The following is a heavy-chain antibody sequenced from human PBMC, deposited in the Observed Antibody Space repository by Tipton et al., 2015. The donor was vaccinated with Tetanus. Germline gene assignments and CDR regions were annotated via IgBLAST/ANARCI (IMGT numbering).Heavy chain of an antibody. CDR2: INHRGGT. CDR1: GGSLRGGDHY. V-gene: IGHV4-30-4*01. J-gene: IGHJ5*02. D-gene: IGHD6-19*01. CDR3: ASLPKHWLAPRGAP. Sequence: TLSLTCTVSGGSLRGGDHYWSWVRQAPGKGLEWIGEINHRGGTMYNPSLKSRVTISGDTSKNQFSLNLTSVTAADTAVYYCASLPKHWLAPRGAPWGQGTLVTVSS.